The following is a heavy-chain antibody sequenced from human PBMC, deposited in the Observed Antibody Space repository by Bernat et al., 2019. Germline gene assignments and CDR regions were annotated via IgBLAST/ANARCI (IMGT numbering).Heavy chain of an antibody. CDR1: GFTFSDYY. CDR2: ISSSSSYT. V-gene: IGHV3-11*05. CDR3: ARLGSYCSGGSCYPYYFDY. J-gene: IGHJ4*02. D-gene: IGHD2-15*01. Sequence: QVQLVESGGGLVKPGGSLRLSCAASGFTFSDYYMSWIRQAPGKGLEWVSYISSSSSYTNYADSVKGRFTISRHNSKNTLYLQMNSLRAEDTAVYYCARLGSYCSGGSCYPYYFDYWGQGTLVTVSS.